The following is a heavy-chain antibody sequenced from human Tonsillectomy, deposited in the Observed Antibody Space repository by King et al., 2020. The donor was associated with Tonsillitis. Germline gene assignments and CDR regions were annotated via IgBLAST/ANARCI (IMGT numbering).Heavy chain of an antibody. CDR3: ARDMGDRSGWPVFDY. CDR2: IHKGGSPT. V-gene: IGHV3-23*03. CDR1: GFAFNTYG. D-gene: IGHD6-19*01. Sequence: VQLVESGGGVVQPGGSLRLSCAASGFAFNTYGMNWVRQAPGKGLEWVSIIHKGGSPTYCADAVKGRFTISRDNSKNTLYLQMNSLRAEDTAVYYCARDMGDRSGWPVFDYWGQGILVTVSP. J-gene: IGHJ4*02.